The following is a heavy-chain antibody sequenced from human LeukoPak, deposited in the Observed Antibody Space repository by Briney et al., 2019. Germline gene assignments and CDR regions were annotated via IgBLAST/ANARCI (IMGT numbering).Heavy chain of an antibody. Sequence: PGGSLRLSCVASGGVKFKSYWMTWVRQAPGKGLEWVATIKQDGRETYYVDSVKGRFTLSRDNAKTSLFLQMNSLRAEDTALYYCARGLYAMDVWGRGTSVTVSS. V-gene: IGHV3-7*05. CDR2: IKQDGRET. J-gene: IGHJ6*02. CDR1: GGVKFKSYW. D-gene: IGHD2/OR15-2a*01. CDR3: ARGLYAMDV.